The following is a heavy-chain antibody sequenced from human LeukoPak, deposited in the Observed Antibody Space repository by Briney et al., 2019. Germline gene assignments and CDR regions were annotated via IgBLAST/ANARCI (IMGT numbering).Heavy chain of an antibody. Sequence: GGSLRLSCAASGFTFSSYAMSWVRQAPGKGLEWVANIKQDGGEKYYVDSVNGRFTISRDNTKNSVSLQMNSLRADDTAIYYCARGFVGITYWGQGTLVTVSS. J-gene: IGHJ4*02. D-gene: IGHD1-14*01. CDR2: IKQDGGEK. V-gene: IGHV3-7*01. CDR3: ARGFVGITY. CDR1: GFTFSSYA.